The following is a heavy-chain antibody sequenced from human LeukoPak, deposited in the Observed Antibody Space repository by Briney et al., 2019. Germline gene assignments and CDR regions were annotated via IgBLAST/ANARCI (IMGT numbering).Heavy chain of an antibody. D-gene: IGHD6-13*01. Sequence: PSETLSLTCTVSGGSISSYYWSWIRQPPGKGLEWIGEIYHSGSTNYNPSLKSRVTISVDKSKNQFSLKLSSVTAADTAVYYCARPAAGTWYFDYWGQGTLVTVSS. V-gene: IGHV4-59*12. CDR2: IYHSGST. J-gene: IGHJ4*02. CDR3: ARPAAGTWYFDY. CDR1: GGSISSYY.